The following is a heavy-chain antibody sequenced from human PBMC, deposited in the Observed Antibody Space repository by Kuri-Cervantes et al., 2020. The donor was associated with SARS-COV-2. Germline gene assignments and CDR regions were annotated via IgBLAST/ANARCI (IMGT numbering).Heavy chain of an antibody. CDR1: GFTFSSYW. CDR3: ARGYRYNLPYFDY. J-gene: IGHJ4*02. D-gene: IGHD1-1*01. V-gene: IGHV3-7*04. Sequence: ETLSLTCAASGFTFSSYWMSWVRQAPGKGLEWVANIKQDGSERFYVDSVKGRFTISRDNAKNSLYLQMDSLRVEDTAVYYCARGYRYNLPYFDYWGQGTLVTVSS. CDR2: IKQDGSER.